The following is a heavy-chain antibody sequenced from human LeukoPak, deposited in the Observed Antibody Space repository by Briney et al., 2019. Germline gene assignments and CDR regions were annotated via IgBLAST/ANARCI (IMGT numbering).Heavy chain of an antibody. CDR3: ARDGLEATGMDV. Sequence: GASVKVSCKASGYTFTGYYMHWVRQAPGQGLEWMGWINPNSGGTNYAQKFQGRVTMTRDTSISTAYMELSRLRTDDPAVYYCARDGLEATGMDVWGQGTTVTVSS. V-gene: IGHV1-2*02. CDR2: INPNSGGT. CDR1: GYTFTGYY. D-gene: IGHD1-1*01. J-gene: IGHJ6*02.